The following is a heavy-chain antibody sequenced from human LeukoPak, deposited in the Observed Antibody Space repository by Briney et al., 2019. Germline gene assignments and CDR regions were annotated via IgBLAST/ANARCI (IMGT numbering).Heavy chain of an antibody. CDR2: IHYTGTT. Sequence: SETLSLTCTVSGGSLSSYYWSWIRQPPGKGLEWIGYIHYTGTTKYNSSLNSRGTISVDTSKNQFSLILTSMTDADTAVYYCARHRGYTYGRTFDYWGQGTLVTASS. CDR1: GGSLSSYY. D-gene: IGHD5-18*01. CDR3: ARHRGYTYGRTFDY. V-gene: IGHV4-59*08. J-gene: IGHJ4*01.